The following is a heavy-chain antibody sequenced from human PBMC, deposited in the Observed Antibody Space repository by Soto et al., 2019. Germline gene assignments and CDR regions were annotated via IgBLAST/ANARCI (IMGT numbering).Heavy chain of an antibody. CDR3: ARDDSYDRYNWFDP. V-gene: IGHV3-48*02. Sequence: GGSLGLSCAASGFTFSSYSMNWVRQAPGKGLEWVSYISSSSSTIYYADSVKGRFTISRDNAKNSLYLQMNSLRDEDTAVYYCARDDSYDRYNWFDPWGQGSLVTVSS. J-gene: IGHJ5*02. CDR2: ISSSSSTI. D-gene: IGHD5-18*01. CDR1: GFTFSSYS.